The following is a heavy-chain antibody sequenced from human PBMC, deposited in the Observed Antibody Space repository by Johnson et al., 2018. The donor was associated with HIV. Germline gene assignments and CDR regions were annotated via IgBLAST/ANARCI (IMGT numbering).Heavy chain of an antibody. V-gene: IGHV3-66*02. Sequence: VLLVESGGGLVQPGGSLRLSCAASGFTVSSNYMSWVRQAPGKGLEWVSFIRNDGNTYYADSVKGRFTISRDNSKNTLYLQMNSLRAEDTAVYYCAKDLFTEREDAAFDIWGQGTMFTVSS. CDR3: AKDLFTEREDAAFDI. D-gene: IGHD1-26*01. CDR1: GFTVSSNY. J-gene: IGHJ3*02. CDR2: IRNDGNT.